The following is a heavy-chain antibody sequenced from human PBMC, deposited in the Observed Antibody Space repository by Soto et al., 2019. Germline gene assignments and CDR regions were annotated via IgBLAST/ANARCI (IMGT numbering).Heavy chain of an antibody. J-gene: IGHJ6*02. D-gene: IGHD3-3*01. CDR1: GFTFSSYA. CDR3: ARCGLRFLEWLAYGMDV. V-gene: IGHV3-30-3*01. Sequence: GGSLRLSCAASGFTFSSYAMHWVRQAPCKGLEWVAIISYDGSNKYYADSVKGRFTISRDNSKNTLYLQMNSLRAEDTAVYYCARCGLRFLEWLAYGMDVWGQGTTVTVSS. CDR2: ISYDGSNK.